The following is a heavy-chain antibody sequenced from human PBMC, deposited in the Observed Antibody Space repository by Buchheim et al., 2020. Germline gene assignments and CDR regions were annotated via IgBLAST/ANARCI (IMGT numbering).Heavy chain of an antibody. Sequence: QVQLVESGGGVVQPGRSLRLSCAASGFTFSSYGMHWVRQAPGKGLEWVAVISYDGSNKYYADSVKGRFTISRDNSKNTLYLQMNSLRAEDTAVYYCAKDGKYTWSGYGEDYWGQGTL. CDR1: GFTFSSYG. D-gene: IGHD3-3*01. CDR2: ISYDGSNK. V-gene: IGHV3-30*18. J-gene: IGHJ4*02. CDR3: AKDGKYTWSGYGEDY.